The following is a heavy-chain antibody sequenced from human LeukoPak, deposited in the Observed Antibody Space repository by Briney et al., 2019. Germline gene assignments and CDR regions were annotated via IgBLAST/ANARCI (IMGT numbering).Heavy chain of an antibody. D-gene: IGHD1-26*01. Sequence: ASVKVSCKASGYSFATKYMHWVRQAHGQGLEWMGWINPASGVTHYAQKFQGRVTMSRDTSITTAYMELTGLISDDTVIYYCARSRWELDADYWGQGTLVTVS. CDR1: GYSFATKY. CDR2: INPASGVT. J-gene: IGHJ4*02. V-gene: IGHV1-2*02. CDR3: ARSRWELDADY.